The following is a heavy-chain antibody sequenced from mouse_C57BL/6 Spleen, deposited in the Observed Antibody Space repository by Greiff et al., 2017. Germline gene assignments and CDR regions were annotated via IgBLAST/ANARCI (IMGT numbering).Heavy chain of an antibody. CDR2: IYPGDGDT. V-gene: IGHV1-80*01. CDR1: GYAFSSYW. J-gene: IGHJ4*01. Sequence: QVQLQQSGAELVKPGASVKISCKASGYAFSSYWMNWVKQRPGKGLEWIGQIYPGDGDTNYNGKFKGKATLTADKSSSTAYMQLRSLTSEASAVYFCAREERDYYSSMDYWGQGTSVTVSS. CDR3: AREERDYYSSMDY. D-gene: IGHD1-1*01.